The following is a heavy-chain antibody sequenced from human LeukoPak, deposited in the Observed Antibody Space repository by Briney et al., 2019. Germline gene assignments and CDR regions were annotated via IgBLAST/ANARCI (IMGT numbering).Heavy chain of an antibody. Sequence: GGSLRLSCAASGFTFSSYWMSWVRQAPGKGLEWVANIKQDGSEKYYVDSVKGRFTNSRDNAKNSLYLQMNSLRAEDTAVYYCARVVVVPAAFYFDYWGQGTLVTVSS. CDR2: IKQDGSEK. D-gene: IGHD2-2*01. CDR3: ARVVVVPAAFYFDY. V-gene: IGHV3-7*01. CDR1: GFTFSSYW. J-gene: IGHJ4*02.